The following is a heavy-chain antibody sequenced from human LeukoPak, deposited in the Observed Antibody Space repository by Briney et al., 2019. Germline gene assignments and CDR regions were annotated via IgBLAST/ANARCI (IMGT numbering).Heavy chain of an antibody. CDR2: IYTSGST. J-gene: IGHJ6*03. V-gene: IGHV4-61*02. D-gene: IGHD3-16*01. CDR1: GGSISSGSYY. CDR3: ARDGSAWGYYYYMDV. Sequence: SETLSLTCTVSGGSISSGSYYWSWIRQPAGKGLEWIGRIYTSGSTNYNPSLKSRVTISVDTSKNQFSLKLSSVTAADTAVYYCARDGSAWGYYYYMDVWGKGTTVTVSS.